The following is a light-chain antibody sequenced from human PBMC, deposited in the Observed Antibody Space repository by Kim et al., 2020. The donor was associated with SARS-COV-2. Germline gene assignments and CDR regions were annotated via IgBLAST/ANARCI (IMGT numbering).Light chain of an antibody. CDR2: TAS. CDR3: QQTYSASRT. Sequence: DIQMTQSPSSLSASVGDRVTITCRASQDISRYLNWYQQKPGKAPKLLIYTASSLQSGVHSRFTGSGSETDFTLTISSLQPEDFATYYCQQTYSASRTFGQGTKVDIK. V-gene: IGKV1-39*01. CDR1: QDISRY. J-gene: IGKJ1*01.